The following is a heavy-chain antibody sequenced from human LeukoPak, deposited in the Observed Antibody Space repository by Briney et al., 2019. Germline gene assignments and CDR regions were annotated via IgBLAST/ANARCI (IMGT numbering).Heavy chain of an antibody. CDR2: ISGSGGST. CDR1: GFTFSSYA. J-gene: IGHJ4*02. CDR3: TTTGIAAAGTFDY. V-gene: IGHV3-23*01. D-gene: IGHD6-13*01. Sequence: PGGSLRLSCAASGFTFSSYAMSWVRQAPGKGLEWVSAISGSGGSTYYADSVKGRFTVSRDNSKNTLYLQMNSLRAEDTAVYYFTTTGIAAAGTFDYWGQGTLVTVSS.